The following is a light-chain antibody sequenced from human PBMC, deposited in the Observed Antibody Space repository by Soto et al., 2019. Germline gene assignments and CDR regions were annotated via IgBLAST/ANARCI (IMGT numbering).Light chain of an antibody. Sequence: IVLTQSPLTLPVTPAEPASISRRXSQXLLYNNTYNYLDWYVQKPGQPPQLLIYFGSNRAPGVPDRFSGSGSGTDFTLKINRVEAEDVGTYYCMQALQSLTVGQGTRLEIK. J-gene: IGKJ5*01. CDR1: QXLLYNNTYNY. CDR3: MQALQSLT. V-gene: IGKV2-28*01. CDR2: FGS.